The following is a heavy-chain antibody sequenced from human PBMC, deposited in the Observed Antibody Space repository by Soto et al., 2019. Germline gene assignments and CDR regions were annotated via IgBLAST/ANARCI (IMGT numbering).Heavy chain of an antibody. V-gene: IGHV4-59*01. CDR3: ARGRGYSGQRRGWFDP. D-gene: IGHD5-12*01. Sequence: QLQLQESGPGLVKPSETLSLTCTVSGGSISTYYWNWIRQPPGKGLEWIGDIYYSGRTNYNPSLKSRVAISVDMSKNQFSLNLSSVTPADTAVYYCARGRGYSGQRRGWFDPWGQVTLVTVSS. CDR2: IYYSGRT. J-gene: IGHJ5*02. CDR1: GGSISTYY.